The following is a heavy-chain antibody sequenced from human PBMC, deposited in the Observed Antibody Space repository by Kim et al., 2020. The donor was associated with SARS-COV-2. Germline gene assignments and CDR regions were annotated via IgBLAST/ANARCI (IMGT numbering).Heavy chain of an antibody. V-gene: IGHV4-39*01. J-gene: IGHJ3*02. CDR1: GGSISSSSYY. Sequence: SETLSLTCTVSGGSISSSSYYWGWIRQPPGKGREWIGSSYYSGSTYYNPSLKSRVTITVDTSKNQFSLKLSSVTAADTAVYYCARQFGLLRYFDWRYTDVGGAFETWGEGEMVTVSS. CDR2: SYYSGST. CDR3: ARQFGLLRYFDWRYTDVGGAFET. D-gene: IGHD3-9*01.